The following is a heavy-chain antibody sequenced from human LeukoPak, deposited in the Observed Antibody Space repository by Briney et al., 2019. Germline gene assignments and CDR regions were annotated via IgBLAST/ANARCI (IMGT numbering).Heavy chain of an antibody. CDR2: IGPNGAST. CDR3: VKDLTGTWSFDY. Sequence: GGSQRLSCSTSGFTFSNHFMHGVRQAPGKGLEYVSSIGPNGASTLYADSVKGRFTISRDNSKNALYLQLTSLRLEDTALYYCVKDLTGTWSFDYWGQGTLVTVSS. J-gene: IGHJ4*02. V-gene: IGHV3-64D*06. D-gene: IGHD3-9*01. CDR1: GFTFSNHF.